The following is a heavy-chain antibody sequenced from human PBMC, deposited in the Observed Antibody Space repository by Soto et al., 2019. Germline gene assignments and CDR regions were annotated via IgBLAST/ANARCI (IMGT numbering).Heavy chain of an antibody. CDR2: ISYDGSKK. D-gene: IGHD1-26*01. CDR1: GFAFRSYA. CDR3: TNTEPSRYGRDV. Sequence: QVQLVESGGGVVQPGRSLRLSCAASGFAFRSYAMHWVHQAPGKGLEGVADISYDGSKKDYADSVKGRFTISRDNSQNTLYLEMTGLRGEDTAVYYCTNTEPSRYGRDVWGQGTTVTVSS. V-gene: IGHV3-30*18. J-gene: IGHJ6*01.